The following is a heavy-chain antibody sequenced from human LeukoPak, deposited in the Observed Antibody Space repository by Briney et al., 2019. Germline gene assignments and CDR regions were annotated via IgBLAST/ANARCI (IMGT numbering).Heavy chain of an antibody. CDR2: IKQDESEK. V-gene: IGHV3-7*01. D-gene: IGHD3-22*01. Sequence: GGCLRLSCAASVFIFRDYAMTWVRQAPGKGPEWVANIKQDESEKSYVDSVKGRFTISRDNAKNSLYLQMNSLRAEDTAVYYCAREYYYDSIDYWGQGTLVTVSS. CDR3: AREYYYDSIDY. CDR1: VFIFRDYA. J-gene: IGHJ4*02.